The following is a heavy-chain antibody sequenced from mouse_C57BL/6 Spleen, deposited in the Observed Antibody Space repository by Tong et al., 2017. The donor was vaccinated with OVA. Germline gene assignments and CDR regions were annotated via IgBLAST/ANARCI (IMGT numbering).Heavy chain of an antibody. CDR1: GFTFSSYA. J-gene: IGHJ3*01. Sequence: EVQLQESGGGLVKPGGSLKLSCAASGFTFSSYAMSWVRQTPEKRLEWVAYISSGSSTIYYADTMKGRFTISRDNAKNTLFLQMTSLRSEDTAMYYCARKELYDYDGGPWFAYWGQGTLVTVSA. D-gene: IGHD2-4*01. CDR2: ISSGSSTI. V-gene: IGHV5-17*01. CDR3: ARKELYDYDGGPWFAY.